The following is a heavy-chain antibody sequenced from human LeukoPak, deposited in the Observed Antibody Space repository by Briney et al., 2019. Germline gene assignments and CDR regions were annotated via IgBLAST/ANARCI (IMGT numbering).Heavy chain of an antibody. D-gene: IGHD6-13*01. J-gene: IGHJ4*02. V-gene: IGHV4-4*02. CDR1: GGSISSSNW. CDR3: ARRQQRVYYYFDY. Sequence: PSETLSHTCAVSGGSISSSNWWSWVRQPPGKGLEWIGEIYHSGSTNYNPSLKSRVTISVDKSKNQFSLKLSSVTAADTAVYYCARRQQRVYYYFDYWGQGTLVTVSS. CDR2: IYHSGST.